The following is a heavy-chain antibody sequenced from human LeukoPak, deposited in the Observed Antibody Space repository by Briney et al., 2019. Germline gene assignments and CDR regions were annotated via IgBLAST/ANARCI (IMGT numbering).Heavy chain of an antibody. Sequence: PSETLSLTCAVSGYSISSDFYRGCIRQPPGKGLEWIGSIYHTGNTYYRPSLKSRITMSVDTSKNQFSLKLRSVTAADTAVYYCARVDYSDSSTYPGNWYFDLWGRGTLVTVSS. J-gene: IGHJ2*01. CDR2: IYHTGNT. CDR1: GYSISSDFY. CDR3: ARVDYSDSSTYPGNWYFDL. V-gene: IGHV4-38-2*01. D-gene: IGHD3-22*01.